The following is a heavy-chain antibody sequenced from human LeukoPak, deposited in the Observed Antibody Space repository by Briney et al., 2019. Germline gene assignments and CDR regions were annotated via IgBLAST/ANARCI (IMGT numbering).Heavy chain of an antibody. CDR1: GGSISSSDYY. Sequence: SETLSLTCTVSGGSISSSDYYWGWIRQPPGKGLEWIGSIYYSGSLYYNPSLKSRLTISVDTSKNQFSLKVTSVTAADTAVYYCARDPALGVVGPIAWGQGTLVTVSS. CDR3: ARDPALGVVGPIA. CDR2: IYYSGSL. V-gene: IGHV4-39*07. D-gene: IGHD1-26*01. J-gene: IGHJ4*02.